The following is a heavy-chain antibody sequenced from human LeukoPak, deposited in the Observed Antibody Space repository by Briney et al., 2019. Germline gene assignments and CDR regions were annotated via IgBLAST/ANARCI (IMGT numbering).Heavy chain of an antibody. J-gene: IGHJ4*02. D-gene: IGHD4-23*01. CDR1: GFTFDDYA. CDR2: ISWNSGSI. CDR3: AKDHDYGGNAPRFDY. Sequence: GGSLRLSCAASGFTFDDYAMHWVRQAPGKGLEWVSGISWNSGSIGYADSVKGRFTISRDNAKNSLYLQMNSLRAEDTALYYCAKDHDYGGNAPRFDYWGQGTLVTVSS. V-gene: IGHV3-9*01.